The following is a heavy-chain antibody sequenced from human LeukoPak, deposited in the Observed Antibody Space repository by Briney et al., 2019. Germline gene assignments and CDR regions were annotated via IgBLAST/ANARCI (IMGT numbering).Heavy chain of an antibody. CDR2: IYSGGST. CDR1: GFTVSSNY. D-gene: IGHD2-21*02. CDR3: AKDSGGGDCYLDS. V-gene: IGHV3-66*02. J-gene: IGHJ4*02. Sequence: GGSLRLSCAASGFTVSSNYMSWVRQAPGKGLEWVSVIYSGGSTYYADSVKGRFTISRDNSKNTLYLQMNSLTTEDTAVYYCAKDSGGGDCYLDSWGQGTLVTVSS.